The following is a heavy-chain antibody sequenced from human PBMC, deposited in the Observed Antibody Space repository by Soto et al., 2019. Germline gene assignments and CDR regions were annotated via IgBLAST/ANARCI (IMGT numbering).Heavy chain of an antibody. CDR3: AKFFVETGSNSSSGWTCQY. CDR1: GFTFSNYA. Sequence: EVQLLESGGGLVQPGRSLRLSCAASGFTFSNYAMSWVRQAPGQGLDWVAAISGSGGTTYYADSVKGRFTISRDNTKNTLLLQMNSLRAEDAAVYYCAKFFVETGSNSSSGWTCQYWGQGTLVTVSS. D-gene: IGHD6-6*01. V-gene: IGHV3-23*01. J-gene: IGHJ4*02. CDR2: ISGSGGTT.